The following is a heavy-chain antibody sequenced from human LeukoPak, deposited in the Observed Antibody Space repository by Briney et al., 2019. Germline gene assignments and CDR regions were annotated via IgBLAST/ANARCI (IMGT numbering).Heavy chain of an antibody. CDR1: GGSISSSSYY. V-gene: IGHV4-39*01. CDR2: IYYSGST. Sequence: SETLSLTCTVSGGSISSSSYYWGWIRQPPGKGLEWIGSIYYSGSTYYNPSLTSRVTISVDTSKNQFSLKLSSVTAADTAVYYCARPGSGWYPSYYFDYWGQGTLVTVSS. D-gene: IGHD6-19*01. J-gene: IGHJ4*02. CDR3: ARPGSGWYPSYYFDY.